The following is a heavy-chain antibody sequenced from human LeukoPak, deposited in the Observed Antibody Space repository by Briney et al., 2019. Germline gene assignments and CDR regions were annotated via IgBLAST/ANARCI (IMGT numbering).Heavy chain of an antibody. CDR3: VRGLELSQVGAYRGGAFDI. V-gene: IGHV3-11*04. CDR2: ISSSGSTI. J-gene: IGHJ3*02. D-gene: IGHD1-26*01. CDR1: GFTFSDYY. Sequence: PGGSLRLSCAASGFTFSDYYMSWIRQAPGKGLEWVSYISSSGSTIYYADSVKGRFTISRDNAKNSLYLQMNNLRAEDTAVYYCVRGLELSQVGAYRGGAFDIWGQGTMVTVSS.